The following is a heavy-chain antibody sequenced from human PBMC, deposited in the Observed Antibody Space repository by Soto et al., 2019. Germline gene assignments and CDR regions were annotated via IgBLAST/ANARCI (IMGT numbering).Heavy chain of an antibody. CDR1: GGSISSYY. Sequence: SETLSLTCTVSGGSISSYYWSWILQPPGKGLEWIGYIYYSGSTNYNPSLKSRVTISVDTSKNQFSLKLSSVTAADTAVYYCARLVRGAYYYYYGMDVWGQGTTVT. V-gene: IGHV4-59*08. CDR2: IYYSGST. J-gene: IGHJ6*02. CDR3: ARLVRGAYYYYYGMDV. D-gene: IGHD3-10*01.